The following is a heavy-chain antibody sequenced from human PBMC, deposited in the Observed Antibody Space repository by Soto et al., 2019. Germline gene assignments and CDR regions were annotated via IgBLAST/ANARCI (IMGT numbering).Heavy chain of an antibody. D-gene: IGHD3-16*01. J-gene: IGHJ4*02. Sequence: QVQLVQSGAEVKKPGASVKVSCKASGYTFTSYYMHWVRQAPGQGLEWMGIINPSGGSTSYAQKFQGRVTMTRDTSTSTVYMEQSSLRSEDTAVYYCARSYRLQGPGGYWGQGTLVTVSS. CDR2: INPSGGST. V-gene: IGHV1-46*01. CDR3: ARSYRLQGPGGY. CDR1: GYTFTSYY.